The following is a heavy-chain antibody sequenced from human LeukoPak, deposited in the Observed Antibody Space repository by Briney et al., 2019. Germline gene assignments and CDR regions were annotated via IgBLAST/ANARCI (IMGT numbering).Heavy chain of an antibody. CDR1: GFTFSDYY. D-gene: IGHD2-21*02. Sequence: GGSLRLSCAASGFTFSDYYMSWIRQAPGKGLEWVSAISGSGGSTYYADSVKSRFTISRDNSKNTLYLQMNSLRAEDTAVYYCAKDRGYGDYYSVRPFDYWGQGTLVTVSS. J-gene: IGHJ4*02. V-gene: IGHV3-23*01. CDR2: ISGSGGST. CDR3: AKDRGYGDYYSVRPFDY.